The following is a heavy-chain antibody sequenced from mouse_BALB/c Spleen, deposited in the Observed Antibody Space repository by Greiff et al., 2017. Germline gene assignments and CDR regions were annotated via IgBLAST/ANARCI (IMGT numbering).Heavy chain of an antibody. Sequence: EVKLVESGGGLVQPGGSLKLSCAASGFTFSSYGMSWVRQTPDKRLELVATINSNGGSTYYPDSVKGRFTISRDNAKNTLYLQMSSLKSEDTAMYYCARQEYGNYPYFDYWGQGTTLTVSS. V-gene: IGHV5-6-3*01. J-gene: IGHJ2*01. CDR1: GFTFSSYG. D-gene: IGHD2-10*02. CDR3: ARQEYGNYPYFDY. CDR2: INSNGGST.